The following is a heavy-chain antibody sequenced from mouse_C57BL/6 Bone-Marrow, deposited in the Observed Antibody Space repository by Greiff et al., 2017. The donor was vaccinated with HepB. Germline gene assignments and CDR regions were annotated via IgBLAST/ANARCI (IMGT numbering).Heavy chain of an antibody. CDR2: INPNNGGT. J-gene: IGHJ2*01. D-gene: IGHD1-1*01. Sequence: VQLQQSGPELVKPGASVKISCKASGYTFTDYYMNWVKQSHGQSLEWIGDINPNNGGTSYNQKFKGKATLTVDKSSSTAYMELRSLTSEDSAVYYCARAYGYWGQGTTLTVSS. CDR1: GYTFTDYY. V-gene: IGHV1-26*01. CDR3: ARAYGY.